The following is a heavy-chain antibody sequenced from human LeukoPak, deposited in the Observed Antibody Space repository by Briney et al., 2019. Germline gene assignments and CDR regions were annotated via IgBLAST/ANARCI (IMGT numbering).Heavy chain of an antibody. J-gene: IGHJ6*04. Sequence: GGSLRLSCAASGFTFSSFWMSWIRQAPGKGLEWVSYISSSGSTIYYADSVKGRFTISRDNAKNSLYLQMNSLRAEDTAVYYCAELGITMIGGVWGKGTTVTISS. CDR1: GFTFSSFW. V-gene: IGHV3-48*03. D-gene: IGHD3-10*02. CDR3: AELGITMIGGV. CDR2: ISSSGSTI.